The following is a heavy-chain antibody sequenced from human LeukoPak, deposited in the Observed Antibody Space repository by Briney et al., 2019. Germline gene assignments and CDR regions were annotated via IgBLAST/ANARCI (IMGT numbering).Heavy chain of an antibody. D-gene: IGHD5-24*01. CDR1: GGSFSGYY. V-gene: IGHV4-34*01. CDR2: INHSGST. Sequence: SETLSLTCAVYGGSFSGYYWSWIRQPPGKGLEWIGEINHSGSTNYNPSLKSRVTISVDTSKNHFSLKLSSVTAADTAVYYCARGGGGYGYNSYYFDYWGQGTLVTVSS. J-gene: IGHJ4*02. CDR3: ARGGGGYGYNSYYFDY.